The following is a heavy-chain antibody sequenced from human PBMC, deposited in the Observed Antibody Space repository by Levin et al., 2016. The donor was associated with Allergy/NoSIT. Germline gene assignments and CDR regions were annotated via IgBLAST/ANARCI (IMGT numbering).Heavy chain of an antibody. V-gene: IGHV3-11*06. CDR3: ARVNDGDYSHYGMDV. D-gene: IGHD4-17*01. CDR1: GFTFSDYY. J-gene: IGHJ6*02. Sequence: GGSLRLSCAASGFTFSDYYMSWIRQAPGKGLEWVSYISNGGLYINYADSVKGRFTISRDNAKNSLYLQMNSLRAEDTAVYYCARVNDGDYSHYGMDVWGQGTTVTVSS. CDR2: ISNGGLYI.